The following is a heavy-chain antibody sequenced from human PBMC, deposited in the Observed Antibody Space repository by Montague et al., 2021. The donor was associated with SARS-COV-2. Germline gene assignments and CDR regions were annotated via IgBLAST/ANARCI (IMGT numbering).Heavy chain of an antibody. D-gene: IGHD3-10*01. V-gene: IGHV3-23*01. J-gene: IGHJ2*01. CDR2: IFGSGAGT. CDR3: AKQTGAWAVVYWYFDL. Sequence: SLRLSCAASGFAFNNFAMTWVRQPPGKGLEWVSSIFGSGAGTYYADSVQGRSTISGDNSRNTLYMQMNSLRAEDTAKYYCAKQTGAWAVVYWYFDLWGRGTVVRVSS. CDR1: GFAFNNFA.